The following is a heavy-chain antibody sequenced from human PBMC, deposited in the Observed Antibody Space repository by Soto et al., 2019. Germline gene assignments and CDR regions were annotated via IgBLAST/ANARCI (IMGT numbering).Heavy chain of an antibody. CDR3: AREVPSRYFDL. CDR1: GGSFSDYY. CDR2: INHSGST. Sequence: QVRLQQWGAGLLKPSETLPLTCAVYGGSFSDYYWSWIRQPPGKGLGWIGEINHSGSTNYNPSRKSRVTISVDTSKNHFSLKLNSVTAADTAVYYCAREVPSRYFDLWGRGTPVTVSS. D-gene: IGHD3-10*01. V-gene: IGHV4-34*01. J-gene: IGHJ2*01.